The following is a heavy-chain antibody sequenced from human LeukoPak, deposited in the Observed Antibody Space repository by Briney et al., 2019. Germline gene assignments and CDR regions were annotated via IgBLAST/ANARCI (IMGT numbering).Heavy chain of an antibody. CDR3: ARLYDYVWGTPSRAFDI. V-gene: IGHV3-66*01. D-gene: IGHD3-16*01. J-gene: IGHJ3*02. CDR2: IYSGGST. CDR1: GFTFSSYA. Sequence: GGSLRLSCAASGFTFSSYAMSWVRQAPGKGLEWVSVIYSGGSTYYADSVKGRFTISRDNSKNTLYLQMNSLRAEDTAVYYCARLYDYVWGTPSRAFDIWGQGTMVTVSS.